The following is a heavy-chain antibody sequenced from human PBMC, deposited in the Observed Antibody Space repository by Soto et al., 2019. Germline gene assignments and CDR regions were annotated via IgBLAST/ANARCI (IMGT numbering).Heavy chain of an antibody. CDR3: AREWRWGMDV. Sequence: SETLSLTCTVSCGSISSYYWSWIRQPPGKGLEWIGYIYYSGSTNYNPSLKSRVTISVDTSKNQFSLKLSSVTAADTAVYYCAREWRWGMDVWSQGTTVTVSS. V-gene: IGHV4-59*01. D-gene: IGHD2-15*01. CDR1: CGSISSYY. CDR2: IYYSGST. J-gene: IGHJ6*02.